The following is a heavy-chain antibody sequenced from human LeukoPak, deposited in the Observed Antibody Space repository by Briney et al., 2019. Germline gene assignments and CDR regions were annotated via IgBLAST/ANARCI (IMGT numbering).Heavy chain of an antibody. CDR2: LSSSSSYI. V-gene: IGHV3-21*01. D-gene: IGHD6-19*01. CDR1: GFTFITYS. CDR3: ARDRIAVAATETSFDY. J-gene: IGHJ4*02. Sequence: GGSLRLSCAASGFTFITYSMNWVRQAPGKGLEGVSSLSSSSSYIYYADSVKGRFTISRGNAKNSLYLEMNSLRAEDTAVYYCARDRIAVAATETSFDYWGQGTLVTVSS.